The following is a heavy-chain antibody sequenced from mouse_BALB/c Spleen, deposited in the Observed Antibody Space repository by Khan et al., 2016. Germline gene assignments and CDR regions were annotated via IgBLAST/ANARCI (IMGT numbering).Heavy chain of an antibody. CDR2: ISYSGST. V-gene: IGHV3-2*02. D-gene: IGHD2-4*01. CDR1: GYSITSDYA. Sequence: EVQLQESGPGLVKPSQSLSLTCTVTGYSITSDYAWNWIRQFPGNKLEWMGYISYSGSTSYNPSLKSRISITRDTSKNQFFLQLNSVTTEDTATYYCARAGSTMITTAWFAYWGQGTLVTVSA. J-gene: IGHJ3*01. CDR3: ARAGSTMITTAWFAY.